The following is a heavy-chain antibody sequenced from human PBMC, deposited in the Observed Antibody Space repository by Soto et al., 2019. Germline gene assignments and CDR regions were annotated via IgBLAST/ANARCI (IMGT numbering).Heavy chain of an antibody. J-gene: IGHJ3*02. CDR2: IYPGDSDT. D-gene: IGHD5-12*01. V-gene: IGHV5-51*01. CDR3: GRNSGWLQMGDAFDI. CDR1: GYSFTSYW. Sequence: DSLKISCKGSGYSFTSYWISWVRQMPGKGLEWMGIIYPGDSDTRYSPSFQGQVTISADKSISTAYLQWSSLKASDTAMYYCGRNSGWLQMGDAFDIWGQWKMGTISS.